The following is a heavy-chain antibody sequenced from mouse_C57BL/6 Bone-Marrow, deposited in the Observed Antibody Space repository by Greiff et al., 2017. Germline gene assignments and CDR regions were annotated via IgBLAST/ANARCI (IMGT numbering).Heavy chain of an antibody. CDR3: TTLDYYGSEAWFAY. CDR1: GFNIKDDY. Sequence: DVKLVESGAELVRPGASVKLSCTASGFNIKDDYMHWVKQRPEQGLEWIGWIDPENGDTEYASKFQGKATITADTSSNTAYLQLSSLTSEDTAVYYCTTLDYYGSEAWFAYWGQGTLVTVSA. V-gene: IGHV14-4*01. CDR2: IDPENGDT. D-gene: IGHD1-1*01. J-gene: IGHJ3*01.